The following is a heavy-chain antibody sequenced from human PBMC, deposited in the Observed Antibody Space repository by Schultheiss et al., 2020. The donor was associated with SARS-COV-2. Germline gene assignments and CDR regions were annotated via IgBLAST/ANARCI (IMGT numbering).Heavy chain of an antibody. CDR3: ARSVTVRTDAFDI. Sequence: SETLSLTCAVSGYSISSGYYWGWIRQPPGKGLEWIASIYHDGSSYHSPSLKSRVTISVDTSRGHFSLGLTSVTVADTAVYYCARSVTVRTDAFDIWGQGTMVTVSS. J-gene: IGHJ3*02. D-gene: IGHD4-17*01. CDR1: GYSISSGYY. CDR2: IYHDGSS. V-gene: IGHV4-38-2*01.